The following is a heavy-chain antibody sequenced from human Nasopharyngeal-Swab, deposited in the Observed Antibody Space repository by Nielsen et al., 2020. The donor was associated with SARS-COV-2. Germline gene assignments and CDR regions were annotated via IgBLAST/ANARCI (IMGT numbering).Heavy chain of an antibody. J-gene: IGHJ4*02. CDR2: IKQDGSEK. CDR3: AAGGDSSSSTFDY. Sequence: GESLKISCAASGFTFSSYWMSWVRQAPGKGLEWVANIKQDGSEKYYVDSVKGRFTISRDNSKNTLYLQMNSLRAEDTAVYYCAAGGDSSSSTFDYWGQGTLVTVSS. CDR1: GFTFSSYW. V-gene: IGHV3-7*03. D-gene: IGHD6-6*01.